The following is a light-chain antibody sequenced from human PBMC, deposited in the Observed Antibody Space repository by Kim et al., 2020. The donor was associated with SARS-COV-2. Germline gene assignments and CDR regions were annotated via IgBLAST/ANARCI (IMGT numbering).Light chain of an antibody. CDR1: SGSIADNY. J-gene: IGLJ2*01. V-gene: IGLV6-57*03. CDR3: QSYDSANHVI. Sequence: KTVTIDCNRSSGSIADNYVQWYQQRPGSAPTTVIYEDDQRPSGVPDRFSGSVDSSSNSASLTISGLKTEDEADYHCQSYDSANHVIFGGGTQLTVL. CDR2: EDD.